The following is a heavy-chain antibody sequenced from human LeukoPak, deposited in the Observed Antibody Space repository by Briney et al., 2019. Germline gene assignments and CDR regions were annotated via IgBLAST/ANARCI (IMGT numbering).Heavy chain of an antibody. D-gene: IGHD5-18*01. V-gene: IGHV3-53*01. CDR1: GFTVSSNY. J-gene: IGHJ4*02. CDR3: AKEGRGAMVKSDY. CDR2: IYSGGST. Sequence: GGSLRLSCAASGFTVSSNYMSWVRQAPGKGLEWVSIIYSGGSTYYADSVKGRFTISRDNSKNTLYLQMNSLRAEDTAVYYCAKEGRGAMVKSDYWGQGTLVTVSS.